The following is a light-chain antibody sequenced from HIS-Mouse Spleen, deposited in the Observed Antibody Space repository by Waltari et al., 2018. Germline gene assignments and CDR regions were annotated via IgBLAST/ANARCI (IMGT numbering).Light chain of an antibody. CDR3: SSYTSSSTWV. CDR1: SSDVGGYHY. Sequence: QSALTQPASVSGSPGHSITISCTGTSSDVGGYHYASWYQQHPGKAPKLMIYDVSNRPSGVSNRFSGSKSGNTASLTISGLQAEDEADYYCSSYTSSSTWVFGGGTKLTVL. J-gene: IGLJ3*02. V-gene: IGLV2-14*03. CDR2: DVS.